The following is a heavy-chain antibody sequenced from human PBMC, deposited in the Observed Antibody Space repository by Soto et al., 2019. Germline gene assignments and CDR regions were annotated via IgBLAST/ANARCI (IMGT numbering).Heavy chain of an antibody. CDR2: IYHRGST. CDR3: PRVGHNYGYFDFAY. J-gene: IGHJ4*02. V-gene: IGHV4-4*02. Sequence: SETLSLTCAVSGGSISNSNWWSWVRQPPGKGLECIGNIYHRGSTNYNPSLKSRVTISIDKANNQFSLKLSSVPAADTSVYYCPRVGHNYGYFDFAYLGQGTLVTFSS. CDR1: GGSISNSNW. D-gene: IGHD5-18*01.